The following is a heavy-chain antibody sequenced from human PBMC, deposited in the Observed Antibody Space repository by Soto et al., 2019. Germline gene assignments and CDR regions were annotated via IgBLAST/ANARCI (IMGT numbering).Heavy chain of an antibody. CDR1: GGSINSGDYF. CDR3: ARGCTSTTCRYVMDV. J-gene: IGHJ6*02. Sequence: SETLSLTCTVSGGSINSGDYFWTWIRQPPGKGLEWIAYIYYSGSAYYNPSLKSRVTISVDTSKNQFSLKLSSVIAADTAVYYCARGCTSTTCRYVMDVWGQGTTVTVSS. D-gene: IGHD2-2*01. V-gene: IGHV4-30-4*01. CDR2: IYYSGSA.